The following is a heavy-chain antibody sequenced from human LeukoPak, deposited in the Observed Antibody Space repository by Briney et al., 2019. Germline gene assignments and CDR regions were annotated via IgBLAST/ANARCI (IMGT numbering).Heavy chain of an antibody. Sequence: GGSLRLSCAASGFTFTSYSMNWVRQAPGKGLEWISAVSGSGDRTYYAGSVKGRFTISRDNSKNIVYLRMNSLRAEDTAVYFCANSRGYGSGNLWGQGTLVTVSS. CDR2: VSGSGDRT. D-gene: IGHD3-10*01. V-gene: IGHV3-23*01. CDR1: GFTFTSYS. J-gene: IGHJ4*02. CDR3: ANSRGYGSGNL.